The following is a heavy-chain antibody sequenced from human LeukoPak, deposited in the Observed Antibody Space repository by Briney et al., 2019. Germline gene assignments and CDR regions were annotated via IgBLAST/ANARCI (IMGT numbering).Heavy chain of an antibody. D-gene: IGHD1-26*01. J-gene: IGHJ4*02. V-gene: IGHV4-4*07. CDR1: GDFFRSYW. Sequence: SETLSLTCDVSGDFFRSYWWGWLRQPAGKGLEWIGRIYATGSTQFNPSLKRLLTMSMDTSTNQLSLKLTSVTAADKAVYFCARQGYTASYYFLDFWSQGTLVTVSS. CDR3: ARQGYTASYYFLDF. CDR2: IYATGST.